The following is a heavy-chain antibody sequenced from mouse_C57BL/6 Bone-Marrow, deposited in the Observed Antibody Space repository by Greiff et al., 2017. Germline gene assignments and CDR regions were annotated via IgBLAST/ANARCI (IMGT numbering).Heavy chain of an antibody. D-gene: IGHD2-1*01. CDR1: GYTFTSYW. Sequence: QVQLKQPGAELVKPGASVKMSCKASGYTFTSYWITWVKQRPGQGLEWIGDIYPGSGSTNYNEKFKSKATLTVDTSSSTAYMQLSSLTSGDSAVYYCARGVTTSPFYAMDYWGQGTSVTVSS. CDR2: IYPGSGST. J-gene: IGHJ4*01. V-gene: IGHV1-55*01. CDR3: ARGVTTSPFYAMDY.